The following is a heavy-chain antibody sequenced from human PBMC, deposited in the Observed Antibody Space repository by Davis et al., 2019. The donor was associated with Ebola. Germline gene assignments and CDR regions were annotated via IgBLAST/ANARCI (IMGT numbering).Heavy chain of an antibody. V-gene: IGHV3-48*02. CDR2: SSTTISTT. Sequence: ESLKISCAASGFSFSNYGMNWVRQAPGKGLEWVSYSSTTISTTYYADSVKGRFTMSRDNGKNSVYLQMSSLRDEDTAVYYCARGGCGNGVCTRDFDYWGQGTLVTVSS. J-gene: IGHJ4*02. CDR1: GFSFSNYG. D-gene: IGHD2-8*01. CDR3: ARGGCGNGVCTRDFDY.